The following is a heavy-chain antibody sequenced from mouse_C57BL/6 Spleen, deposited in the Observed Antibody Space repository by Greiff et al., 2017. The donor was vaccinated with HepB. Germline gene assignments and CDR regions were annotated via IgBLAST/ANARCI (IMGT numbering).Heavy chain of an antibody. D-gene: IGHD1-1*01. Sequence: EVKLLESGGGLVKPGGSLKLSCAASGFTFSSYAMSWVRQTPEKRLEWVATISDGGSYTYYPDNVKGRFTISRDNAKNNLYLQMSHLKSEDTAMYYCARDRVTTGPIDYWGQGTTLTVSS. J-gene: IGHJ2*01. V-gene: IGHV5-4*01. CDR2: ISDGGSYT. CDR3: ARDRVTTGPIDY. CDR1: GFTFSSYA.